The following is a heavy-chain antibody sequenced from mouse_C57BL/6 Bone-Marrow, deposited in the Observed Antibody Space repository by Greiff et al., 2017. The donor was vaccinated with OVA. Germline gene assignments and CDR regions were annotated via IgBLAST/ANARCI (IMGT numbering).Heavy chain of an antibody. CDR3: TSGYYFDY. V-gene: IGHV1-4*01. CDR1: GYTFTSYT. CDR2: IDPTNDYT. J-gene: IGHJ2*01. Sequence: QVQLKESGAELARPGASVKMSCKASGYTFTSYTIHWVKQRPGQGLEWIGYIDPTNDYTNYNQKFKGKATLTADKSSSTAYMQLSSLTSEDSAVYYCTSGYYFDYWGQGTTLTVSS.